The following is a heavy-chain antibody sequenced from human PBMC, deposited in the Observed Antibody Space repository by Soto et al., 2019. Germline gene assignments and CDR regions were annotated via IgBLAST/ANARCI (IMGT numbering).Heavy chain of an antibody. CDR3: ARSELYSSGWIYYFDY. CDR1: GGSISSRAYS. Sequence: PSETLSLTCAVSGGSISSRAYSWSWIRQPPGKGLEWIGYLYHGGATYSNPSLKNRVTISGDWSKNQFSLKLNSVTAADTAVYYCARSELYSSGWIYYFDYWGQGTLVTVSS. V-gene: IGHV4-30-2*02. CDR2: LYHGGAT. J-gene: IGHJ4*02. D-gene: IGHD6-19*01.